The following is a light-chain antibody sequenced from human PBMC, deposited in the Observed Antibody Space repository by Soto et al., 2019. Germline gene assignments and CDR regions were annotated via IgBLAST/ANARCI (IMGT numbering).Light chain of an antibody. CDR3: SSYTSSSTLEGV. CDR2: DVS. J-gene: IGLJ1*01. V-gene: IGLV2-14*01. Sequence: QCVLTQPASVSGSPGQSITISCTGTSSDVGGYNYVSWYQQHPGKAPKLMIYDVSNRPSGVSNRFSGSKSGNTASLTISGLQAEDEADYYCSSYTSSSTLEGVFATGTKVTVL. CDR1: SSDVGGYNY.